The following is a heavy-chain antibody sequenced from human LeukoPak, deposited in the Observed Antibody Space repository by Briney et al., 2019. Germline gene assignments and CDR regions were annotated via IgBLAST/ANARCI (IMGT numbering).Heavy chain of an antibody. D-gene: IGHD2-2*01. J-gene: IGHJ2*01. V-gene: IGHV4-39*01. CDR2: IYYSGNT. CDR3: AAIVVPAAPYWYFDL. Sequence: SETLSLTCTVSGGSISSSSYYWGWIRQPPGKGLEGIGSIYYSGNTYYNPSLKSRVTISVDTSKNQFSLKLSSVTAADTAVYYCAAIVVPAAPYWYFDLWGRGTLVTVSS. CDR1: GGSISSSSYY.